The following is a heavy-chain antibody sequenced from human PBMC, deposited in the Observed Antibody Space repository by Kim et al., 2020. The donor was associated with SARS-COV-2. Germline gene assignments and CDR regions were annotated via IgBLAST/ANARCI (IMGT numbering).Heavy chain of an antibody. D-gene: IGHD6-19*01. CDR2: SNYSGST. CDR1: GGSISSSSYY. J-gene: IGHJ5*02. Sequence: SETLSLTCTVSGGSISSSSYYWGWIRQPPGQGLEWIGSSNYSGSTYYNPSLKSRVTISVDTSKNQFSLKLSSVTAADTALYYCASHILYIAVAGYNWFDPWGQGTLVTVSS. CDR3: ASHILYIAVAGYNWFDP. V-gene: IGHV4-39*01.